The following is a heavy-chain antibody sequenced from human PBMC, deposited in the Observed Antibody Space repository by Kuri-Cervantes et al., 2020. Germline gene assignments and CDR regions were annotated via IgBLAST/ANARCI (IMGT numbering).Heavy chain of an antibody. Sequence: SGPTLVKPTQTLTLTCTFSGFSVSSSGVGVGWIRQPPGKALEWLALIYWDDDKYYSTSLKTRLTISKDTSKNQVVLTMTNMDPVDTATYYCSRTQLAQYCSGGSCGVDYYHMDVWGKGTTVTVSS. CDR3: SRTQLAQYCSGGSCGVDYYHMDV. D-gene: IGHD2-15*01. J-gene: IGHJ6*03. CDR1: GFSVSSSGVG. CDR2: IYWDDDK. V-gene: IGHV2-70*12.